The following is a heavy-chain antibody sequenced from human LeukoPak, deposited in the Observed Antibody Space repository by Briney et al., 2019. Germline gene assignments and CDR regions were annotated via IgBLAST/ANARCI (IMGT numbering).Heavy chain of an antibody. Sequence: TTSGTLSLTCTVSGGSISSGGYSWSWIRQPPGKGLEWIGYIYYSGSTNYNPSLKSRVTISVDTSRNQFSLKLNSLTAADTAVYYCASVFRGSGNYFDYWGQGSLVTVSS. CDR2: IYYSGST. CDR3: ASVFRGSGNYFDY. D-gene: IGHD3-10*01. CDR1: GGSISSGGYS. V-gene: IGHV4-61*08. J-gene: IGHJ4*02.